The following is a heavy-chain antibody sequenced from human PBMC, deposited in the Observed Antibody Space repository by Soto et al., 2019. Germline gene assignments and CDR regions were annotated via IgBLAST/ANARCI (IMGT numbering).Heavy chain of an antibody. CDR1: GFTFSSYA. V-gene: IGHV3-23*01. CDR2: ISGSGGST. CDR3: AKHVLLWFGELLWIDY. J-gene: IGHJ4*02. D-gene: IGHD3-10*01. Sequence: ESGGGLVQPGGSLRLSCAASGFTFSSYAMSWVRQAPGKGLEWVSAISGSGGSTYYADSVKGRFTISRDNSKNTLYLQMNSLRAEDTAVYYCAKHVLLWFGELLWIDYWGQGTLVTVSS.